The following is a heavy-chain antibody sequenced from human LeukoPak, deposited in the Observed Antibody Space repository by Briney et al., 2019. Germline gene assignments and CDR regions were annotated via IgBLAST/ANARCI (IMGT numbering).Heavy chain of an antibody. CDR3: ARDHYLQEVDSAFDI. Sequence: GGSLRLSCAASGFTFSSYSMNWVRQAPGKGLEWVSCISSSSSYIYYADSVKGRFTISRDNAKNSLYLQMNSLRAEDTAVYYCARDHYLQEVDSAFDIWGQGTMVTVSS. CDR1: GFTFSSYS. J-gene: IGHJ3*02. CDR2: ISSSSSYI. V-gene: IGHV3-21*01. D-gene: IGHD5-12*01.